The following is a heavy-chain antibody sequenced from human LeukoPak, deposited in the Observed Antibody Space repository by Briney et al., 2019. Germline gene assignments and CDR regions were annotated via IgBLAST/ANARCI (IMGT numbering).Heavy chain of an antibody. CDR3: VRGGPPTVTRLNY. CDR2: IYYSGST. D-gene: IGHD4-17*01. J-gene: IGHJ4*02. Sequence: SETLSLTCTVSGGSISNYYWSWIRQPPGKGLDWIGYIYYSGSTNYHPSLKSRVTISVDTSKNQFSLKLSSVTAADTAVYYCVRGGPPTVTRLNYWGQGTLVTVSS. CDR1: GGSISNYY. V-gene: IGHV4-59*01.